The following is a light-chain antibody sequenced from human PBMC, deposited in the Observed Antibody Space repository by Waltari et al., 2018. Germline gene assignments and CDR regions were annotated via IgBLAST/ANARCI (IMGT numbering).Light chain of an antibody. J-gene: IGLJ3*02. Sequence: QAGLTQPPSMSKDLRQTATLPCPGNLNNVGYQGAAWLQQHQGHPPKLLTYRNNDRPSGISERFSASRSGNTASLTITGLQPEDEADYYCSAWDSSLSAWVFGGGTKLTVL. CDR3: SAWDSSLSAWV. V-gene: IGLV10-54*01. CDR2: RNN. CDR1: LNNVGYQG.